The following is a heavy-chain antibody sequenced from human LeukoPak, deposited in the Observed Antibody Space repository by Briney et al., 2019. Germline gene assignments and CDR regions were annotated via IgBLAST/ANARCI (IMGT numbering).Heavy chain of an antibody. J-gene: IGHJ4*02. D-gene: IGHD6-13*01. CDR3: ARHLYSSSWSPFDY. V-gene: IGHV4-39*01. Sequence: PSETLSLTCTVSGGSISSSSYCWGWIRQPPGKGLEWIGSIYYSGSTYYNPSLKSRVTISVDTSKNQFSLKLSSVTAADTAVYYCARHLYSSSWSPFDYWGQGTLVTVSS. CDR1: GGSISSSSYC. CDR2: IYYSGST.